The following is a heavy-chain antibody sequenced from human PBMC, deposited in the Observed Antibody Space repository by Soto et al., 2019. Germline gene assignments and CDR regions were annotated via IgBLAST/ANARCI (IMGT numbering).Heavy chain of an antibody. Sequence: QVQLVQSGAEVRKPGSAVRVSCKASGGTFKMYAMNWVRQAPGQGLEWMAGILPIFDTPRYAQKFQGRVTITVDESTTTAYMELSSLRSEDTATYYCTRSIGSGGVMGGFDYWGQGTLVTVAS. J-gene: IGHJ4*02. D-gene: IGHD3-16*01. CDR2: ILPIFDTP. CDR3: TRSIGSGGVMGGFDY. V-gene: IGHV1-69*01. CDR1: GGTFKMYA.